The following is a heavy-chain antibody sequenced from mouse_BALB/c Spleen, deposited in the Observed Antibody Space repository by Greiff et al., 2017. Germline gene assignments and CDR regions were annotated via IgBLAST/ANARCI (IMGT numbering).Heavy chain of an antibody. CDR3: ARQNYGNYGAMDY. D-gene: IGHD2-1*01. CDR2: IWSDGST. J-gene: IGHJ4*01. CDR1: GFSLTSYG. Sequence: QVQLKESGPDLVAPSQSLSITCTVSGFSLTSYGVHWVRQPPGKGLEWLVVIWSDGSTTYNSALKSRLGISTVNSKSHVFIKMNSLQTADTAMYYCARQNYGNYGAMDYWGQGTSVTVSS. V-gene: IGHV2-6-2*01.